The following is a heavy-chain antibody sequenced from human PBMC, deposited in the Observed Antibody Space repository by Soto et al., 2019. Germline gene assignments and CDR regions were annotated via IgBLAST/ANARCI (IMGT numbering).Heavy chain of an antibody. D-gene: IGHD3-10*01. V-gene: IGHV5-51*01. CDR2: IFTRDSET. Sequence: ESLKISCKGPGHLFNNHWIGWVRQTPGKGLEWMGLIFTRDSETKTSPSFQGHVSFSVDNSINTVYLQWTSLKTTDTGIYFCARGYFDSGHGYDLWGQGTLVTVSS. CDR3: ARGYFDSGHGYDL. J-gene: IGHJ5*02. CDR1: GHLFNNHW.